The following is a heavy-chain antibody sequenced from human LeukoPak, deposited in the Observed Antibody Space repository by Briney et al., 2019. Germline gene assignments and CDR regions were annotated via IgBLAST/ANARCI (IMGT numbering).Heavy chain of an antibody. CDR2: IYYSGST. V-gene: IGHV4-59*01. D-gene: IGHD3-22*01. Sequence: PSETLSLTCTVSGGSINNYYWNWIRQPPGKGLEWIGYIYYSGSTSYNPSLKSRVTISVDTSKSQFSLKLSSVTAADTAVYYCARHGGYHSPIDYWGQGTLVTVSS. CDR1: GGSINNYY. CDR3: ARHGGYHSPIDY. J-gene: IGHJ4*02.